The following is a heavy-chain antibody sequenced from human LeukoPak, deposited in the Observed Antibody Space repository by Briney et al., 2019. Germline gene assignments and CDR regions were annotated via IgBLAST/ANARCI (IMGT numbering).Heavy chain of an antibody. CDR3: ARGGVTATQEN. Sequence: PSETLSLTCTVSGGCLSTYSWNWFRQPPGKGLEGIGYIYYSGSTNYSPSLKSRVTISVDTSKNQFSPALNSVASAYTTVNYCARGGVTATQENWGQGTLVTVSS. V-gene: IGHV4-59*01. D-gene: IGHD4-11*01. CDR1: GGCLSTYS. J-gene: IGHJ4*02. CDR2: IYYSGST.